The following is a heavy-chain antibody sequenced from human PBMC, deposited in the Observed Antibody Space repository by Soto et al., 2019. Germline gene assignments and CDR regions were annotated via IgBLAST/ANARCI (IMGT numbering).Heavy chain of an antibody. Sequence: SVKVSCKASGYTFTGYYMHWVRQAPGQGLEWMGWINPNSGGTNYAQKFQGWVTMTRDTSISTAYMELSRLRSDDTAVYYCARDLLVEGGSWYLGFDYWGQGTLVTVSS. J-gene: IGHJ4*02. CDR1: GYTFTGYY. CDR2: INPNSGGT. V-gene: IGHV1-2*04. CDR3: ARDLLVEGGSWYLGFDY. D-gene: IGHD6-13*01.